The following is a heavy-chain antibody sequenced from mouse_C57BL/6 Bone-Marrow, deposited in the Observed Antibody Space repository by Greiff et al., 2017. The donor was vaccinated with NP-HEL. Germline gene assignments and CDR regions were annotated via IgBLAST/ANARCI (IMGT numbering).Heavy chain of an antibody. CDR1: GYTFTSYW. CDR2: IDPSDSYT. D-gene: IGHD1-1*01. Sequence: QVQLQQPGAELVRPGTSVKLSCKASGYTFTSYWMHWVKQRPGQGLEWIGVIDPSDSYTNYNQKFKGKATLTVDTSSSTANMQLSSLTSEDSAVYYCARDYYGSSYGAMDYWGQGTSVTVSS. V-gene: IGHV1-59*01. J-gene: IGHJ4*01. CDR3: ARDYYGSSYGAMDY.